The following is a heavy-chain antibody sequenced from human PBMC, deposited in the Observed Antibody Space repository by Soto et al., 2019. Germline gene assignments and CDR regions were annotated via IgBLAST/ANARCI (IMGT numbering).Heavy chain of an antibody. CDR1: GFSFSDFS. D-gene: IGHD2-15*01. V-gene: IGHV3-23*05. J-gene: IGHJ4*02. Sequence: GGSLRLSCAASGFSFSDFSMNWVRQVPGKGLEWVAFIDLSGTMTHYSESVKGRFTISKDKAKETVYLQMNSLRVEDAAVYYCTKDRVPDGIWSFEYWGQGALVTVSS. CDR3: TKDRVPDGIWSFEY. CDR2: IDLSGTMT.